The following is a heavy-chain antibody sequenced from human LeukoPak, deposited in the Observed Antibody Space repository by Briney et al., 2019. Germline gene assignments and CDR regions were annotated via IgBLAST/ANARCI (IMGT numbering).Heavy chain of an antibody. J-gene: IGHJ4*02. Sequence: GGSLRLSCPASGFTLSSYSMTWVRQAPGKGLEWVGNIKQDGSDKNYMDSVKGRFTISRDNTKNSVYLQMSSLRAEDTAVYYCAREVWGPEYWGQGTLVTVSS. CDR1: GFTLSSYS. CDR3: AREVWGPEY. D-gene: IGHD1-14*01. V-gene: IGHV3-7*01. CDR2: IKQDGSDK.